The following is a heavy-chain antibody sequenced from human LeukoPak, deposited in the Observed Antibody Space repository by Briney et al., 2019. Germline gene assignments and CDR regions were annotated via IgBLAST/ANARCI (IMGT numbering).Heavy chain of an antibody. D-gene: IGHD2-2*01. J-gene: IGHJ6*02. CDR2: ISSSGSTK. CDR3: ARRYCSSTSCYGDYYGMDV. Sequence: GGSLRLSCAASGFTFSSHEMNWVRQAPGKGLEWVSYISSSGSTKKYADSVKGRFTISRDNSKNSLYLQLNSLRAEDTAVYYCARRYCSSTSCYGDYYGMDVWGQGTTVTVSS. CDR1: GFTFSSHE. V-gene: IGHV3-48*03.